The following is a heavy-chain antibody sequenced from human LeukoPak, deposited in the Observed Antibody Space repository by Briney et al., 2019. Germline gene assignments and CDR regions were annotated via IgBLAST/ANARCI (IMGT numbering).Heavy chain of an antibody. D-gene: IGHD2-2*01. CDR2: INQDGSET. Sequence: GGSLRLSCAASGFTFRKYWMSWVRQAPGKGLEWVANINQDGSETYYADSVKGRFTMSRDNGKNSLDLQMNSLRAEDTAVYYCARLQPLVIPAAKLGFDYWGQGTLVTVSS. CDR3: ARLQPLVIPAAKLGFDY. CDR1: GFTFRKYW. J-gene: IGHJ4*02. V-gene: IGHV3-7*03.